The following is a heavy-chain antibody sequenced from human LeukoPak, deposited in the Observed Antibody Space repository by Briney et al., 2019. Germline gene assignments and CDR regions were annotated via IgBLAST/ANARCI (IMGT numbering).Heavy chain of an antibody. D-gene: IGHD3-22*01. J-gene: IGHJ5*02. V-gene: IGHV4-59*11. CDR1: DDSIKSHF. CDR3: ARDAKYYYDSSGYHNWFDP. CDR2: VFYSGST. Sequence: SETLSLTCTVSDDSIKSHFWTWIRQSPGKGPEWIGYVFYSGSTSYNPSLRSRLTMSVDTSKSQFSLNLNSVTTADTAVYYCARDAKYYYDSSGYHNWFDPWGQGTLVTVSS.